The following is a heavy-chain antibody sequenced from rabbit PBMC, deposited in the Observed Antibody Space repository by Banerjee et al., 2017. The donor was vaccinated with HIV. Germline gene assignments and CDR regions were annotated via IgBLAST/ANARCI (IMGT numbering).Heavy chain of an antibody. V-gene: IGHV1S40*01. Sequence: QSLEESGGDLVKPGASLTLTCTASGFSFTSSYWMCWVRQAPGKGLEWIGCIYIGSGSTYYASWAKGRFTISKTSSTTVTLQMTSLTAADTATYFCARAYASNTAHYLWGPGTLVTVS. CDR1: GFSFTSSYW. CDR3: ARAYASNTAHYL. D-gene: IGHD1-1*01. J-gene: IGHJ4*01. CDR2: IYIGSGST.